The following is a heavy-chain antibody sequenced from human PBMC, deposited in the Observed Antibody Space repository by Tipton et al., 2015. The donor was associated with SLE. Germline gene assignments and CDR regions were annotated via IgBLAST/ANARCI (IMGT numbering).Heavy chain of an antibody. CDR3: ASLKGWSYDWGSFDY. CDR1: GFTFTRYP. CDR2: LSDDGSKQ. Sequence: SLRLSCAASGFTFTRYPIHWIRQAPGKGLEWVAVLSDDGSKQYYAESAKGRFIISRDTSKSTLYLQMNSLRSEDTAVYYCASLKGWSYDWGSFDYWGQGTLVTVSS. D-gene: IGHD2-15*01. J-gene: IGHJ4*02. V-gene: IGHV3-30*04.